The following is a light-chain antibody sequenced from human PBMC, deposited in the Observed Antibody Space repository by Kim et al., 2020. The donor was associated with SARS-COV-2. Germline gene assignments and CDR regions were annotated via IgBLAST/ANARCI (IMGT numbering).Light chain of an antibody. CDR1: QTLEHRDGNTY. CDR3: MQATQFPYT. V-gene: IGKV2-24*01. J-gene: IGKJ2*01. CDR2: KIS. Sequence: DIGITQTPLSSPATLGQPPPIPCGPSQTLEHRDGNTYLSWLQQRPGQPPRLLIYKISDRFSGVPDRFSGSGAGTDFTLKISRVEAEDVGVYYCMQATQFPYTFGQGTKLEI.